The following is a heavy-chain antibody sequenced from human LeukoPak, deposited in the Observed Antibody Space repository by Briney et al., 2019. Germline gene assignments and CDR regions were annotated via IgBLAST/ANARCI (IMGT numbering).Heavy chain of an antibody. V-gene: IGHV1-69*02. CDR2: IIPILGIA. CDR3: ARTMVRGVADPFDY. CDR1: GYTFTDYY. Sequence: ASVKVSCKASGYTFTDYYMHWVRQAPGQGLEWMGRIIPILGIANYAQKFQGRVTITADKSTSTAYMELSSLRSEDTAVYYCARTMVRGVADPFDYWGQGTLVTVSS. J-gene: IGHJ4*02. D-gene: IGHD3-10*01.